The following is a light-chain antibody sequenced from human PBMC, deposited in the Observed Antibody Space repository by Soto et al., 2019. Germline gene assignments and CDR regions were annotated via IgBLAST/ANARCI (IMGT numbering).Light chain of an antibody. V-gene: IGKV3-20*01. Sequence: EIVLTQSPGTLSLSPGERATLSCRASQSVSSSYLAWYQQKPGQAPRLLVYGVSSRATGIPDRFSGSGSGTDFTLTISRLEPEDFAVYYCQQYEASPRTFGQGTRWIS. CDR1: QSVSSSY. CDR3: QQYEASPRT. J-gene: IGKJ1*01. CDR2: GVS.